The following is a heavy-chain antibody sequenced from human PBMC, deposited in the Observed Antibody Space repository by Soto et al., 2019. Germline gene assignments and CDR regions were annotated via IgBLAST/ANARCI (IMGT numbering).Heavy chain of an antibody. CDR3: ARSGEAYYDVLTGYYKGSWFDP. V-gene: IGHV1-69*01. J-gene: IGHJ5*02. Sequence: QVQLMQSGAEVKKPGSSVKVSCKASGGSFSYYGITWVRQAPGQGLELMGGIVPVFGTAKYPQEFQGRLTITADESTRTVYMELSNLRSEDTAVYYCARSGEAYYDVLTGYYKGSWFDPWGQGTLVTVSS. CDR1: GGSFSYYG. D-gene: IGHD3-9*01. CDR2: IVPVFGTA.